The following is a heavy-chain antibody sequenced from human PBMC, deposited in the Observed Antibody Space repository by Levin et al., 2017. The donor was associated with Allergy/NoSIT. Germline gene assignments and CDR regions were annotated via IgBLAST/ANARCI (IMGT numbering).Heavy chain of an antibody. J-gene: IGHJ4*02. V-gene: IGHV3-21*01. CDR3: ARVLTVADY. CDR2: ISISSSYI. D-gene: IGHD4-23*01. CDR1: GFTFSSYS. Sequence: GESLKISCAASGFTFSSYSMNWVRQAPGKGLEWVSSISISSSYIYYADSVKGRFTISRDNAQNSLYLQMNSLRAEDTAVYYCARVLTVADYWGQGTLVTVSS.